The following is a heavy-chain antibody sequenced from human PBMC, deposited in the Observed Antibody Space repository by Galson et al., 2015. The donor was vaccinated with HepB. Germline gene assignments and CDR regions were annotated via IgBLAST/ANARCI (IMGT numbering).Heavy chain of an antibody. J-gene: IGHJ4*02. D-gene: IGHD6-13*01. CDR1: GFTFSSYG. Sequence: SLRLSCAASGFTFSSYGMHWVRQAPGKGLEWVAVIWYDGSNKYYADSVKGRFTISRDNSKNTLYLQMNSLRAVDTAVYYCARGNIAAAGGKLDYWGQGTLVTVSS. CDR2: IWYDGSNK. CDR3: ARGNIAAAGGKLDY. V-gene: IGHV3-33*01.